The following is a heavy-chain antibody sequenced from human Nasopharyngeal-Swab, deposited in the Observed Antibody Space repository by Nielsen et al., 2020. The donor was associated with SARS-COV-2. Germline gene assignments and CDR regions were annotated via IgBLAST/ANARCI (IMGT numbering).Heavy chain of an antibody. CDR2: IDPSDSYT. V-gene: IGHV5-10-1*01. CDR3: ARRAYCSGGSCYSPYYYYMDV. Sequence: GESLKISCKGSGYSSTSYWISWVRQMPGKGLEWMGRIDPSDSYTNYSPSFQGHVTISADKSISTAYLQWSSLKASDTAMYYCARRAYCSGGSCYSPYYYYMDVWGKGTTVTVSS. D-gene: IGHD2-15*01. CDR1: GYSSTSYW. J-gene: IGHJ6*03.